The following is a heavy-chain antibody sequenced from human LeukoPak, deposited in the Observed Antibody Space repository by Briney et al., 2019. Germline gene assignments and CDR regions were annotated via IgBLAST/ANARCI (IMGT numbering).Heavy chain of an antibody. CDR1: GFTFNTYW. CDR3: AKRGVVIRVILVGFHKEAYYFDS. CDR2: IGGSGAGT. D-gene: IGHD3-22*01. J-gene: IGHJ4*02. Sequence: GGSLRLSCAASGFTFNTYWTGWVRQAPGKGLEWVAGIGGSGAGTNYADSVKGRFTISRDNSKNTLYLQMNSLRVEDTAVYFCAKRGVVIRVILVGFHKEAYYFDSWGQGALVTVSS. V-gene: IGHV3-23*01.